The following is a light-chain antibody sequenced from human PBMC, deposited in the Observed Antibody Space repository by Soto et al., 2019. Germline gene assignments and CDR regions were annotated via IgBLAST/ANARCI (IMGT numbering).Light chain of an antibody. J-gene: IGLJ1*01. CDR1: TSNIGSNT. CDR3: ATWADGLSSYV. Sequence: QSVLSQPPSASGTPGQRVTISCSGSTSNIGSNTVSWYQQLPQRAPKLLIFSNDQRPSGVPDRFSGSKSGTSASLAISGLQSEDEAVYFCATWADGLSSYVFGTGTKVTVL. CDR2: SND. V-gene: IGLV1-44*01.